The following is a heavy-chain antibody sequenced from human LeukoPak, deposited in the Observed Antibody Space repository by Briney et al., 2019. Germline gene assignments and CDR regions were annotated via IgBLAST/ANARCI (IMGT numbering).Heavy chain of an antibody. CDR2: INPNSGGT. CDR1: GYTFTGYY. Sequence: ASVKVSCKASGYTFTGYYMYWVRQAPGQGLECLGRINPNSGGTNYAQEFQGRVTMTRDTSISTAYMELSRLGSDDTAVYYCARGLYGDQNWFDPWGQGTLVTVSS. J-gene: IGHJ5*02. V-gene: IGHV1-2*06. D-gene: IGHD4-17*01. CDR3: ARGLYGDQNWFDP.